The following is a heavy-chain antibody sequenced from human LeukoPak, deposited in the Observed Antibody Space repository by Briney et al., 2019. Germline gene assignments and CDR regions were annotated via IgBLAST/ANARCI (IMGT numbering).Heavy chain of an antibody. CDR2: ISAYNGNT. V-gene: IGHV1-18*01. CDR3: ARTYYDFWSGLYYFDY. J-gene: IGHJ4*02. CDR1: GYTFTSYG. Sequence: ASVKVSCKASGYTFTSYGISWVRQAPGQGLEWMGWISAYNGNTNYAQKLQGRVTMTTDTSTSTAYMELRSLRSDDTAVYYCARTYYDFWSGLYYFDYWGQGTLVTVSS. D-gene: IGHD3-3*01.